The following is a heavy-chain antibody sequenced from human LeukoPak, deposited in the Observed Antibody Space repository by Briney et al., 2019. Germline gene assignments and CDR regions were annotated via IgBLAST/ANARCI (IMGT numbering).Heavy chain of an antibody. J-gene: IGHJ6*03. V-gene: IGHV4-34*01. Sequence: SETLSLTCAVYGGSFSGYYWSWIRQPPGKGLEWIGEINHSGSTNYNPSLKSRVTMSVDTSKNQFSLKLSSVTAADTAVYYCARAGGYCSSTSCHVPGYYYYMDVWGKGTTVTVSS. D-gene: IGHD2-2*03. CDR3: ARAGGYCSSTSCHVPGYYYYMDV. CDR2: INHSGST. CDR1: GGSFSGYY.